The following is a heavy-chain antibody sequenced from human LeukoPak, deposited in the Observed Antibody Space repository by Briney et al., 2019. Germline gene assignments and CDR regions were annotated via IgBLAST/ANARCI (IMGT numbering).Heavy chain of an antibody. Sequence: GGSLRLSCAASGFTFDDYAMHWIRQAPGKGLEWVSGLSWNSGSIGYAHSVKGRFTISRDNAKNSLYLQMNCLRAEDTALSYCAKDRAYYDILTGSDAFDIWDQGTMVTVSS. D-gene: IGHD3-9*01. J-gene: IGHJ3*02. CDR3: AKDRAYYDILTGSDAFDI. V-gene: IGHV3-9*01. CDR1: GFTFDDYA. CDR2: LSWNSGSI.